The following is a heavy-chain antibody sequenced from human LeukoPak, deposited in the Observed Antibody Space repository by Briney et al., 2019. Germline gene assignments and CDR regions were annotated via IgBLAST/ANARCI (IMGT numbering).Heavy chain of an antibody. D-gene: IGHD2-15*01. CDR1: GYTFTSYD. V-gene: IGHV1-8*01. Sequence: ASVKVSCKASGYTFTSYDINWVRQATGQGLEWMGWMNPNSGNTGYAQKFQGRLTMTRDMSTSTVYMELSSLTSEDTAVYYCARDWGYCSGGSCYRGAFDIWGQGTMVTVSS. CDR3: ARDWGYCSGGSCYRGAFDI. J-gene: IGHJ3*02. CDR2: MNPNSGNT.